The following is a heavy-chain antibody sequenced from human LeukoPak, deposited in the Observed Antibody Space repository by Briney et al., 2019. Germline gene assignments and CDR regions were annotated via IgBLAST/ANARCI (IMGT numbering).Heavy chain of an antibody. Sequence: GGSLRLSCAASGFTFSSYNMNWVRQAPGKGLEWVPYVSSSSSTRYYADSVKGRFTISRDNDKDSLYLQMNSLRDEDTAVYYCARDPGYCGRTSCYAVWNFDSWGQGTLVTVSS. CDR1: GFTFSSYN. CDR3: ARDPGYCGRTSCYAVWNFDS. CDR2: VSSSSSTR. J-gene: IGHJ4*02. D-gene: IGHD2-2*01. V-gene: IGHV3-48*02.